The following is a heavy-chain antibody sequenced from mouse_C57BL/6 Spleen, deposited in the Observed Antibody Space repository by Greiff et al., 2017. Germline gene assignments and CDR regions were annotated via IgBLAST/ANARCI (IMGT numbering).Heavy chain of an antibody. CDR3: AGDGYYIYAMDY. Sequence: QVQLKESGPELVKPGASVKISCKASGYAFSSSWMNWVKQRPGKGLEWIGRIYPGDGDTNYNGKFKGKATLTADKSSSTAYMQLSSLTSEDSAVYFCAGDGYYIYAMDYWGQGTSVTVSS. CDR1: GYAFSSSW. V-gene: IGHV1-82*01. D-gene: IGHD2-3*01. CDR2: IYPGDGDT. J-gene: IGHJ4*01.